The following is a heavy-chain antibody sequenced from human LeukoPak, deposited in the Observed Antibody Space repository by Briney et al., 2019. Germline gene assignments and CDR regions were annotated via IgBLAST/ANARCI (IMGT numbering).Heavy chain of an antibody. CDR1: GFTFSTYW. Sequence: GGSLRLSCAASGFTFSTYWMHWVRQAPGKGLEWVSRINSDGTTTNYVDSVKGRFTISRDNAKNTLYLQMNTLRDEDTAVYYCARAGWYRWDYWGQGTLVTVSS. J-gene: IGHJ4*02. CDR2: INSDGTTT. D-gene: IGHD6-19*01. V-gene: IGHV3-74*01. CDR3: ARAGWYRWDY.